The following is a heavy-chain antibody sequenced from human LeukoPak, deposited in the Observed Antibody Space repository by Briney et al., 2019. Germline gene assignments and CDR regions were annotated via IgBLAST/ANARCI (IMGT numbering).Heavy chain of an antibody. Sequence: GGSLRLSCAASGFTFNIYWMSWVRQAPGKGLEWVANIKEDGSEKYYEDSVKGRFTISRDNAQKSLYLQMNSLRAEDTAVFYCARVSVIWNAFDIWGQGTMVTVSS. CDR1: GFTFNIYW. D-gene: IGHD3-16*02. CDR3: ARVSVIWNAFDI. CDR2: IKEDGSEK. J-gene: IGHJ3*02. V-gene: IGHV3-7*05.